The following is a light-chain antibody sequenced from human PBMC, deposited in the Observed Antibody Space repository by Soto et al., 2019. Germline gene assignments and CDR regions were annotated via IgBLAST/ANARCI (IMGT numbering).Light chain of an antibody. V-gene: IGKV1-39*01. J-gene: IGKJ4*01. CDR3: QQSYITRLT. CDR2: APS. CDR1: QSIRSY. Sequence: DIQMTQSPSSLSASVGDRVTITCRASQSIRSYLNWYQQKPGKAPKLLIYAPSSLQSGVPSRFSVSGYGTVFTPKISSLQPEYFATYYCQQSYITRLTFGGGTKVEIK.